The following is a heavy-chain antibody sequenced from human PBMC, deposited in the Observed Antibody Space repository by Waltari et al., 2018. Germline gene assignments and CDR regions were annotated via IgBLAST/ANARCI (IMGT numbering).Heavy chain of an antibody. CDR2: MNPNSGNT. CDR3: ARSRVGGSSSWSRTVPGY. V-gene: IGHV1-8*01. J-gene: IGHJ4*02. D-gene: IGHD6-13*01. CDR1: GYTFTSYD. Sequence: KVSCKASGYTFTSYDINWVRQATGQGLEWMGWMNPNSGNTGYAQKFQGRVTMTRNTSISTAYMELSSLRSEDTAVYYCARSRVGGSSSWSRTVPGYWGQGTLVTVSS.